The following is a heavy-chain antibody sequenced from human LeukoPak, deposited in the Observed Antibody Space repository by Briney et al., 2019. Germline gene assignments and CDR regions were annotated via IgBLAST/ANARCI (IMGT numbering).Heavy chain of an antibody. J-gene: IGHJ6*04. CDR1: GFTFSSYG. V-gene: IGHV3-30*18. CDR3: AKVSYCSSTSCYGMDV. CDR2: ISYDGSNK. Sequence: GRSLRLSCAASGFTFSSYGMHWVRQAPGKGLEWVAVISYDGSNKYYADSVKGRFTISGDNSKNTLYLQTNSLRAEDTAVYYCAKVSYCSSTSCYGMDVWGKGTTVTVSS. D-gene: IGHD2-2*01.